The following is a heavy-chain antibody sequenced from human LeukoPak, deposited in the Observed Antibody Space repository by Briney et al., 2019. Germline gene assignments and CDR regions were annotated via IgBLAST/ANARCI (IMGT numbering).Heavy chain of an antibody. Sequence: GGSLRLSCAASGFTFSSYGMHWVRQAPGKGLEWVAVIWYDGSNKYYADSVKGRFTISRDNSKNTLYLQMNSLRAEDTAVYYCAKDSGRSSGWSNYFDYWGQGTLVTVSS. CDR3: AKDSGRSSGWSNYFDY. V-gene: IGHV3-30*02. CDR1: GFTFSSYG. D-gene: IGHD6-19*01. CDR2: IWYDGSNK. J-gene: IGHJ4*02.